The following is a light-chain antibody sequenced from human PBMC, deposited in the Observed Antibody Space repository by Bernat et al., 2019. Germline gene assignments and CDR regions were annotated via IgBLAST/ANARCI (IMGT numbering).Light chain of an antibody. CDR1: SSDVGGYNS. Sequence: QAALTQPASVSGSPGQSITISCTTPSSDVGGYNSVSWYQQHPGKAPKLIIYDGTNRPSGVSHRFSGSKSGNTASLTISGLQPEDEANYYCSSYISSRSDVFGSGTKVTAL. CDR2: DGT. V-gene: IGLV2-14*03. CDR3: SSYISSRSDV. J-gene: IGLJ1*01.